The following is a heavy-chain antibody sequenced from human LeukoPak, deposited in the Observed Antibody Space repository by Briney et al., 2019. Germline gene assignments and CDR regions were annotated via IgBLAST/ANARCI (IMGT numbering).Heavy chain of an antibody. J-gene: IGHJ4*02. D-gene: IGHD6-19*01. CDR1: GGSISSYY. CDR2: IYSSGST. V-gene: IGHV4-59*01. Sequence: PSETLSLTCTVSGGSISSYYWSWIRQPPGKGLKWIGYIYSSGSTNYNPSLKSRVTISGDTSKNQFSLKLSSVTAADTAVYYCARGGNGYSSGWYYFDYWGQGTLVTVSS. CDR3: ARGGNGYSSGWYYFDY.